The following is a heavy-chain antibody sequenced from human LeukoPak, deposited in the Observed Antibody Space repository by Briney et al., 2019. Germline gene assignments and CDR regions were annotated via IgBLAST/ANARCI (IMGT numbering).Heavy chain of an antibody. CDR3: ARDSGYYDSSGSYDY. Sequence: PSQTLSLTCTVSGGSISSGGYYWSWIRQPPGKGLEWIGYIYYSGSTNYNPSLKSRVTISVDTSKNQFSLKLSSVTAADTAVYYCARDSGYYDSSGSYDYWGQGTLVTVSS. D-gene: IGHD3-22*01. CDR1: GGSISSGGYY. V-gene: IGHV4-61*08. J-gene: IGHJ4*02. CDR2: IYYSGST.